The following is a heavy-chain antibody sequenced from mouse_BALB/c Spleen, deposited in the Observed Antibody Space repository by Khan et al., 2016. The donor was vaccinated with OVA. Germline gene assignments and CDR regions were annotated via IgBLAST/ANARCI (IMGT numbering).Heavy chain of an antibody. CDR1: GYTFTTAG. CDR3: ARGGAAFYRNDGGAMDY. J-gene: IGHJ4*01. D-gene: IGHD2-14*01. V-gene: IGHV9-4*02. Sequence: QIQLVQSGPELKKPGETVRISGKASGYTFTTAGMQWVQKMPGKGLKWIGWINTHSGVPKYAEDFKGRFAFSLETSASTVYLQITNLKNADTATYFCARGGAAFYRNDGGAMDYWGQGTSVTVSS. CDR2: INTHSGVP.